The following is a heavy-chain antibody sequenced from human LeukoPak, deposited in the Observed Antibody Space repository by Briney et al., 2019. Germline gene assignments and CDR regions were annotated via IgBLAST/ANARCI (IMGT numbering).Heavy chain of an antibody. Sequence: ASVTVSCTASGHTFTGYYMHWVRQAPGQGLEWLGWINPNSGGTNYAQKFQGRVTMTRDTSISTAYMELSRLRSDDTAVYYCARDQDVYCSSTSCYDYWGQGTLVTVSS. V-gene: IGHV1-2*02. CDR2: INPNSGGT. D-gene: IGHD2-2*01. CDR1: GHTFTGYY. CDR3: ARDQDVYCSSTSCYDY. J-gene: IGHJ4*02.